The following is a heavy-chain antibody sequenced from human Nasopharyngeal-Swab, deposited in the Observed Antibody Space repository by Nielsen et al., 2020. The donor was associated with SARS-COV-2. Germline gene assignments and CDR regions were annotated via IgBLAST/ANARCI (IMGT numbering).Heavy chain of an antibody. V-gene: IGHV4-59*01. J-gene: IGHJ6*03. Sequence: SATLSLTCTVSGVSISSYYWSWIRQPPGKGLEWIGYIYYSGSTNYNPSLKSRVTISVDTSKNQFSLKLSSVTAADTAVYYCARVSRQEIFGVAYYYYYYMDVWGKGTTVTVSS. CDR2: IYYSGST. CDR3: ARVSRQEIFGVAYYYYYYMDV. D-gene: IGHD3-3*01. CDR1: GVSISSYY.